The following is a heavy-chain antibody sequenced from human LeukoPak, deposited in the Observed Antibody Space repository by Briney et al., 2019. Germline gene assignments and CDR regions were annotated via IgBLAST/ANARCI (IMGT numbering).Heavy chain of an antibody. J-gene: IGHJ4*02. CDR3: ARSLGGAYDY. D-gene: IGHD1-26*01. V-gene: IGHV3-74*01. CDR1: GFPFSSYW. CDR2: INIDGSNT. Sequence: GGSLRLSCAASGFPFSSYWMHWVRQAPGKGLVWVSRINIDGSNTNYADSVKGRFTISRDNAKDTLYLQMDSLRAEDTAVYYCARSLGGAYDYWGQGTLVTVSS.